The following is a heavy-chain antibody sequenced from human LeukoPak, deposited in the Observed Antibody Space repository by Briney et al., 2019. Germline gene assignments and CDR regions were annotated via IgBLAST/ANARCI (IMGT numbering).Heavy chain of an antibody. V-gene: IGHV1-69*13. CDR3: ARAPYGDYGMDV. D-gene: IGHD4-17*01. Sequence: ASVKVSCKASGGTVSSYAISWVRQAPGQGLEWMGGIIPIFGTANYAQKFQGRVTITADESTSTAYMELSSLRSEDTAVYYCARAPYGDYGMDVWGQGTTVTVSS. CDR2: IIPIFGTA. CDR1: GGTVSSYA. J-gene: IGHJ6*02.